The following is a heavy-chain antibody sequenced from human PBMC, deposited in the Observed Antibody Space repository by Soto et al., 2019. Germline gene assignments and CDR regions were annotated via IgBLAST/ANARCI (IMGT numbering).Heavy chain of an antibody. CDR2: ISSSGSTI. D-gene: IGHD6-19*01. Sequence: HPGGSLRLSCAASGFTFSSYWMNWVRQAPGKGLEWVSYISSSGSTIYYADSVKGRFTISRDNAKNSLYLQMNSLRAEDTAVYYCARVEDSSGWTYNWFDPWGQGTLVTVSS. CDR1: GFTFSSYW. V-gene: IGHV3-48*04. CDR3: ARVEDSSGWTYNWFDP. J-gene: IGHJ5*02.